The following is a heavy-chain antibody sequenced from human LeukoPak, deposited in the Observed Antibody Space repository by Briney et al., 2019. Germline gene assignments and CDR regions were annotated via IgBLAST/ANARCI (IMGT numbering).Heavy chain of an antibody. D-gene: IGHD3-3*01. Sequence: ASVKVSCKASGYTFTSYDINWVRQAPGQGLEWMGWMNPNSGNTGYAQKFQGRVTMTRNTSISTAYMELSSLRSEDTAVYYCARGDRRITIFGVVTYNWFDPWGQGTLVTVSS. V-gene: IGHV1-8*01. CDR2: MNPNSGNT. CDR1: GYTFTSYD. CDR3: ARGDRRITIFGVVTYNWFDP. J-gene: IGHJ5*02.